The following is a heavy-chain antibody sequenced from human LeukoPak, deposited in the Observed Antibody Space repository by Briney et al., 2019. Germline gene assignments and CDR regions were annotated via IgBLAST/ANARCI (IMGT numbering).Heavy chain of an antibody. V-gene: IGHV3-30-3*01. CDR1: GFTFSSYA. Sequence: GGSLRLSCAASGFTFSSYAMHWVRQAPGKGLEWVAVISYDGSNKYYADSVKGRFTISRDNSKNTLYLQMNSLRAEDTAVYYCAKGGSYYDFWSSYNWGQGTLVTVSS. D-gene: IGHD3-3*01. CDR3: AKGGSYYDFWSSYN. CDR2: ISYDGSNK. J-gene: IGHJ4*02.